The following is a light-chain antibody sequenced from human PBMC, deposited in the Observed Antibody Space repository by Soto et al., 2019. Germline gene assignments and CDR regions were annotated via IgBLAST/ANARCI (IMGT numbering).Light chain of an antibody. CDR3: HQRQSWPRT. V-gene: IGKV3-11*01. J-gene: IGKJ1*01. CDR2: GAS. CDR1: QNISSRY. Sequence: EMVLTKSPATLSAFTGDRVTLSCRASQNISSRYLAWYQQKPGQAPRLLISGASSRATGIPARFSGSGSGTDFTLTISSLEPEDFAVYYCHQRQSWPRTFGQGTKVDIK.